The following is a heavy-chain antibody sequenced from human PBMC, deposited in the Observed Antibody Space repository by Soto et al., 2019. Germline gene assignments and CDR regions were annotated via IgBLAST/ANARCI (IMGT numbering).Heavy chain of an antibody. CDR1: GFSLSTSGMR. D-gene: IGHD3-10*01. Sequence: SGPTLVNPTQTLTLTCTFSGFSLSTSGMRVSWIRQPPGKALEWLSRIDWDDDKFYSTSLKTRLTISKDTSNNQVVLTMTNMDPVDTATYYCARSRLLWFGELAHDAFDIWGQRTMVTVSS. J-gene: IGHJ3*02. CDR2: IDWDDDK. CDR3: ARSRLLWFGELAHDAFDI. V-gene: IGHV2-70*04.